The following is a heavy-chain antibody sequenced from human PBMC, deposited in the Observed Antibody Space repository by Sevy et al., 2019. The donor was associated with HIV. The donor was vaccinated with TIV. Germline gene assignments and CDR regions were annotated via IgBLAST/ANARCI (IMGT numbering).Heavy chain of an antibody. CDR2: INHTGST. D-gene: IGHD2-2*01. J-gene: IGHJ5*02. CDR1: GGSFSGYY. Sequence: SETLSLTCAVYGGSFSGYYWNWIRQPPGKGLEWIGEINHTGSTNYNPSLKSRVTISVDTSKTQVSLKLSSVTAADTAIYYCARAPPIVVVPGASSWFDPWGQGTLVTVSS. V-gene: IGHV4-34*01. CDR3: ARAPPIVVVPGASSWFDP.